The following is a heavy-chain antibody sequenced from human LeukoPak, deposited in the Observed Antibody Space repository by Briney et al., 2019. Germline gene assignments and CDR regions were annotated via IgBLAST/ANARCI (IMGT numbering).Heavy chain of an antibody. CDR2: ISYDGSNK. V-gene: IGHV3-30-3*01. CDR1: GFTFSSYA. CDR3: ARDLVDYYGSGSYYF. Sequence: GGSLRLSCAASGFTFSSYAMHWVRQAPGKGLEWVAVISYDGSNKYYADSVKGRFTISRDNSKNTLYLQMNSLRAEDTAVYYCARDLVDYYGSGSYYFWGQGTLVTVSS. J-gene: IGHJ4*02. D-gene: IGHD3-10*01.